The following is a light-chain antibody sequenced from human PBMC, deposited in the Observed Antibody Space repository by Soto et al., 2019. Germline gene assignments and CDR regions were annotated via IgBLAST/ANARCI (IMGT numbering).Light chain of an antibody. V-gene: IGLV1-44*01. CDR1: SSNVGGNP. Sequence: QSVLTQPPSASGTPGQRVTISCSGSSSNVGGNPVNWYQPVPTTAPKLLIYTNTQRPSGVPDRFSGSKSGTSASLAISGLQSEDEADYYCASWDDSLNGPVFGTGTKLTVL. J-gene: IGLJ1*01. CDR3: ASWDDSLNGPV. CDR2: TNT.